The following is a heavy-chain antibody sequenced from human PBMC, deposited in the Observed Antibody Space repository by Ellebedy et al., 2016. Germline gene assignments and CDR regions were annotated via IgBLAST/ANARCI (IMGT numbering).Heavy chain of an antibody. Sequence: SGPTLVKPTQTLTLTCTFSGFSLSTSAVVVGWVRQPPGRAPEWLAFIYWNDDKRYSPSLRSRLTITKDTSKNQVVFKMTNVDPVDTATYYCAHRRTLYSSGWYGLGFDSWGQGALVTVSS. CDR2: IYWNDDK. J-gene: IGHJ4*02. CDR3: AHRRTLYSSGWYGLGFDS. CDR1: GFSLSTSAVV. V-gene: IGHV2-5*01. D-gene: IGHD6-13*01.